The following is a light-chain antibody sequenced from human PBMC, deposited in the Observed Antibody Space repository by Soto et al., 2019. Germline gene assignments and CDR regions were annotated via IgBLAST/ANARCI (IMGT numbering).Light chain of an antibody. J-gene: IGKJ1*01. V-gene: IGKV1-39*01. CDR1: QSISSY. CDR2: AAS. CDR3: QQSYTYPWT. Sequence: DIQMTQSPSSLSASVGDRAAITSRASQSISSYLNWYQQKQGKAPKLLIYAASSLQGGVPSRFSGSGSWTDCTLTISSLQPEDFATYFCQQSYTYPWTFGQGTKVEI.